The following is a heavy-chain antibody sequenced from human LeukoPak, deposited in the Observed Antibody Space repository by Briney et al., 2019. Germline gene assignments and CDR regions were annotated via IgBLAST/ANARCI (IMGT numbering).Heavy chain of an antibody. J-gene: IGHJ4*02. V-gene: IGHV3-21*04. Sequence: GGSLRLSCATSTFTFSSYTMNWVRQAPGKGLEWVSSISPSGNSKYHADSVKGRFTISRDNAENSLYTQMNSLRAEDTGVYYCVRDFLGESGAGGYWGQGTLVTVSS. CDR3: VRDFLGESGAGGY. CDR2: ISPSGNSK. D-gene: IGHD3-10*01. CDR1: TFTFSSYT.